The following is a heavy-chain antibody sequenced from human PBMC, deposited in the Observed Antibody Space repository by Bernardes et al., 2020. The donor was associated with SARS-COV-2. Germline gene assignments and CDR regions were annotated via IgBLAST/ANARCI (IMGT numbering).Heavy chain of an antibody. V-gene: IGHV4-59*08. D-gene: IGHD3-9*01. CDR2: IFYSGTT. CDR1: GGSINGYY. J-gene: IGHJ4*02. Sequence: SEPLSLTCTVSGGSINGYYWTWIRQPPGKGLEWIGQIFYSGTTSYNPSLKSRLTISIDTSKNQFSLKLTSATAADTAVYYCARHRRGRLTGYYLVDYWGQGTLVTVSS. CDR3: ARHRRGRLTGYYLVDY.